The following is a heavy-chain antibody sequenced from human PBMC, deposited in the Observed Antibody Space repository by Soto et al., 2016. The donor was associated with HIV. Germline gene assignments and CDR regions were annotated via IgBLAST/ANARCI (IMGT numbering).Heavy chain of an antibody. J-gene: IGHJ3*01. CDR2: IYYTGNT. Sequence: QLQLQESGPGLVKPSETLSLTCTVSGVSITNSSYYWGWIRQSPGKGLDWVGSIYYTGNTYYNPSLKSRVTLSVDTSRKQFSLKLNSVTAADTAVYFCVERTAPSWSHAFDFWGQGTVVTVSS. D-gene: IGHD3-3*01. CDR3: VERTAPSWSHAFDF. CDR1: GVSITNSSYY. V-gene: IGHV4-39*02.